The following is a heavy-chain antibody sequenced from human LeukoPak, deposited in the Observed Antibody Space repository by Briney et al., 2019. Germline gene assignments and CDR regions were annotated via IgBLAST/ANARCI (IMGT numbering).Heavy chain of an antibody. CDR3: TRDIGSGDYVFFDS. CDR2: VYNNGST. V-gene: IGHV4-4*07. Sequence: PSETLSLTCTVSGASISGYYWSWLRLPAGKGLEWIGRVYNNGSTNCNPSLKSRVSMSVDTSKNQFSLRLKSVTAADTAVYYCTRDIGSGDYVFFDSWGQGTRVTVSS. J-gene: IGHJ4*02. CDR1: GASISGYY. D-gene: IGHD4-17*01.